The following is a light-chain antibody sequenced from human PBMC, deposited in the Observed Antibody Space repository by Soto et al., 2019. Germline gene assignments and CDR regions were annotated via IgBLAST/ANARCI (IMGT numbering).Light chain of an antibody. CDR2: DAT. J-gene: IGKJ2*01. CDR1: QTLGAN. CDR3: QQSYTTVYT. Sequence: DIQMTQSPSSLSASVGDRVTITCRASQTLGANLNWYRQKPGKAPTLLIYDATTLQSGVPSRFSGLGSGTDFTLTITSLQPEDSATYFCQQSYTTVYTVGLGTKVDSK. V-gene: IGKV1-39*01.